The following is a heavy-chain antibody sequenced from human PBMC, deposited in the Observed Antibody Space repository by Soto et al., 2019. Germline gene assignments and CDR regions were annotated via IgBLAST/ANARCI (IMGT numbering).Heavy chain of an antibody. J-gene: IGHJ4*02. CDR3: VGTGTTDDY. Sequence: SATLSLTCIVSGASVRSGDYYWSSIRQAPGKGLEWIGYIYNSGGSYYNPSLKGRLTISIDTSKNQFSLKLNSVTAADTAIYYCVGTGTTDDYWGRGTLVTVSS. CDR1: GASVRSGDYY. D-gene: IGHD4-17*01. CDR2: IYNSGGS. V-gene: IGHV4-30-4*01.